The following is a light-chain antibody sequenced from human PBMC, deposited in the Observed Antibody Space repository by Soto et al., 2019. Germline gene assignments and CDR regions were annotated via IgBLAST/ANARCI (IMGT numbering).Light chain of an antibody. V-gene: IGKV3D-11*03. Sequence: EIVLTQYPATLSLSPGERATLSCRASQSVSSNLAWYQQKPGQAPRLLIYGASTRATGIPARFSGSGSGTDFTLTISRLEPEDFAVYYCQQRSNWSITFGQGTRLEIK. CDR1: QSVSSN. CDR2: GAS. CDR3: QQRSNWSIT. J-gene: IGKJ5*01.